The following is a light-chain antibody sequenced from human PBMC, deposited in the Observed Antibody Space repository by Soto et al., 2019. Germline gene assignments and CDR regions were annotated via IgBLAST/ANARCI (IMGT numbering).Light chain of an antibody. CDR1: QSVSSGY. CDR2: GSS. J-gene: IGKJ1*01. CDR3: QQYGTSPQT. Sequence: EIVLTQSPGTLSLSPGERATLSCRASQSVSSGYLAWYQQKPGQAPRLLIHGSSTRATGTPDRFSGSGFGTDFTRTVSRLEPEDFAVYYCQQYGTSPQTFGQGTKVEIK. V-gene: IGKV3-20*01.